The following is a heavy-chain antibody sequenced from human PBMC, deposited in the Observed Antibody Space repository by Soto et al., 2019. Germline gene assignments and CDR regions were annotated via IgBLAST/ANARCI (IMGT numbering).Heavy chain of an antibody. D-gene: IGHD3-22*01. V-gene: IGHV3-33*06. Sequence: QVQLVESGGGVVQPGTSLRLSCAASGFAFSYHGIHWVRQAPGKGLEWVAVTLSGGRGEYYADSVRGRFTISRDNSKTTVYLQMNSLRVEDTAVYYCAKDDDTSSHYSLLDFRGQGTLVTVSS. CDR1: GFAFSYHG. CDR2: TLSGGRGE. J-gene: IGHJ4*02. CDR3: AKDDDTSSHYSLLDF.